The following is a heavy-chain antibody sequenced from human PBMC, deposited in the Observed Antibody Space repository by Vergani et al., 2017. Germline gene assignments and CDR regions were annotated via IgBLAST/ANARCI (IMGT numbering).Heavy chain of an antibody. J-gene: IGHJ5*02. CDR1: GYSISSGYY. Sequence: QVQLQESGPGLVKPSETLSLTCAVSGYSISSGYYWGWIRQPPGKGLEWIGSIYHSGSTYYNPSLKSRVTISEDTSKNQFSLKLSSVTAADTAVYYCARQAVAATYTPGGWFDPWGQGTLVTVSS. D-gene: IGHD2-15*01. CDR3: ARQAVAATYTPGGWFDP. V-gene: IGHV4-38-2*01. CDR2: IYHSGST.